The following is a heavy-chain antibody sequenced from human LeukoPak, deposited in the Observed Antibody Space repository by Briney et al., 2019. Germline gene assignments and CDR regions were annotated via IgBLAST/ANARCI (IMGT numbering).Heavy chain of an antibody. CDR3: ARVESLGYCTGGSCYSGWFDP. CDR1: GGTFSSYA. CDR2: IIPISGTA. J-gene: IGHJ5*02. D-gene: IGHD2-15*01. Sequence: SVKVSCKASGGTFSSYALSWVRQAPGQGLEWMGRIIPISGTADYAQKFQDRVTITTDDSTSTAYMELSSLRSEDTAVYYCARVESLGYCTGGSCYSGWFDPWGQGTLVTVSS. V-gene: IGHV1-69*05.